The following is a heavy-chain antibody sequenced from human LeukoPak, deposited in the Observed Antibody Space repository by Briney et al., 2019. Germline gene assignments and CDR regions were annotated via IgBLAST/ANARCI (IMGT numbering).Heavy chain of an antibody. CDR3: AKDPLLRYFDWSLLRGGWLDP. CDR2: ISYDGSNK. J-gene: IGHJ5*02. V-gene: IGHV3-30*18. D-gene: IGHD3-9*01. Sequence: PGGSLRLSCAASGFTFSSYGMHWVRQAPGKGLEWVAVISYDGSNKYYADSVKGRFTISRDNSKNTLYLQMNSLRAEDTAVYYCAKDPLLRYFDWSLLRGGWLDPWGQGTLVTVSS. CDR1: GFTFSSYG.